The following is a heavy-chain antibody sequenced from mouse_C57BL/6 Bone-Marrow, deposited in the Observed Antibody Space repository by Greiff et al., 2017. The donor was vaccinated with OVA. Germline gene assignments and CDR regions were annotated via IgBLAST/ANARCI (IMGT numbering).Heavy chain of an antibody. CDR3: TRGYSNYYAMDY. D-gene: IGHD2-5*01. Sequence: VHLVESGAELVRPGASVTLSCKASGYTFTDYEMHWVKQTPVHGLEWIGAIDPETGGPAYNQKFKGKAILTADKSSSTAYMELRSLTSDDSAVYYCTRGYSNYYAMDYWGQGTSVTVSS. CDR2: IDPETGGP. V-gene: IGHV1-15*01. J-gene: IGHJ4*01. CDR1: GYTFTDYE.